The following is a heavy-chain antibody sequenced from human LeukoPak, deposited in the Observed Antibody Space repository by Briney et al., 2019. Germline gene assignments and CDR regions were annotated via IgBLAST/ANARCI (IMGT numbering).Heavy chain of an antibody. CDR2: ISAYNGNT. V-gene: IGHV1-18*01. Sequence: GASVKVSCKASGYTFTSFGITWVRQAPGQGLEWMGWISAYNGNTNYAQKFQGRVTMTTDTPTSTAYMELRSLRSDDTAVYYCARVISEAFDYWGQGTLVTVSS. D-gene: IGHD2-21*01. J-gene: IGHJ4*02. CDR1: GYTFTSFG. CDR3: ARVISEAFDY.